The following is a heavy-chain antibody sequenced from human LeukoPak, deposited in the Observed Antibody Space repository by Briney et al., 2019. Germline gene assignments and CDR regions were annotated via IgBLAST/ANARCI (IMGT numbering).Heavy chain of an antibody. V-gene: IGHV3-11*01. CDR3: RLYSGYDFQHHFDY. D-gene: IGHD5-12*01. CDR2: ISSSGSTI. J-gene: IGHJ4*02. Sequence: LRLSCAASGFTFSDYYMSWIRQAPGKGLEWVSYISSSGSTIYYADSVKGRFTISRDNAKNSLYLQMNSLRAEDTAVYYCRLYSGYDFQHHFDYWGQGTLVTVSS. CDR1: GFTFSDYY.